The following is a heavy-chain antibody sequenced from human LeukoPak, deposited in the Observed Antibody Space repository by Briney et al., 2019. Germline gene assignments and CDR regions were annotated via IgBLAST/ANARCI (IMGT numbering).Heavy chain of an antibody. Sequence: GRSLRLSCAVSGFSVSNNYMSWVRQAPGKGLEWVSLIYSGGDTYYADSVKGRFTISRDNSKNTLNLQMNSLRAEDTAVYYCARYSLRSSTSCYLGYWGQGTLVTVSS. CDR3: ARYSLRSSTSCYLGY. CDR1: GFSVSNNY. J-gene: IGHJ4*02. V-gene: IGHV3-53*01. D-gene: IGHD2-2*01. CDR2: IYSGGDT.